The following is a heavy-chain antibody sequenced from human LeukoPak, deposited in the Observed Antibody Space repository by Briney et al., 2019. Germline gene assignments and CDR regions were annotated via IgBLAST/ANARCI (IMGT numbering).Heavy chain of an antibody. Sequence: SETLSLTCTVSGGSISSYYWSWIRQPPGKGLEWIGYIYYSGSTNYNPSLKSRVTIPVDTSKNQFSLKLSAVTAADTAVYYCARGPLTIIPDYWGQGTLVTVSS. V-gene: IGHV4-59*01. CDR2: IYYSGST. J-gene: IGHJ4*02. CDR3: ARGPLTIIPDY. D-gene: IGHD3-10*01. CDR1: GGSISSYY.